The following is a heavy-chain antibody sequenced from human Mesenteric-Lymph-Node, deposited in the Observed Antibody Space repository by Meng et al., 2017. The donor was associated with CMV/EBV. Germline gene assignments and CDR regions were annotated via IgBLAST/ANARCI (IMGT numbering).Heavy chain of an antibody. Sequence: ASVKVSCKASGYTFTSYYMHWVRQAPGQGLEWMGIINPSGGSTSYAQKFQGRVTMTTDTSTSTAYMELRSLRSDDTAVYYCAATPGMVRYFDWLTDAFDIWGQGTMVTVSS. J-gene: IGHJ3*02. CDR2: INPSGGST. D-gene: IGHD3-9*01. CDR3: AATPGMVRYFDWLTDAFDI. V-gene: IGHV1-46*01. CDR1: GYTFTSYY.